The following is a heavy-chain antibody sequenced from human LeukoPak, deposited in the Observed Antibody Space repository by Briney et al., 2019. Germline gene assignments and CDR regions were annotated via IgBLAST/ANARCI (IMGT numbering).Heavy chain of an antibody. Sequence: GGSLRLSCAASGFTFDDYAMHWVRQAPGKGLEWVSGISWNSGYIGYADSVKGRFTISRDNAKNSLYLQMNSLRAEDTALYYCAKAFRSSGYDLFDSWGQGALVTVSS. CDR2: ISWNSGYI. CDR1: GFTFDDYA. J-gene: IGHJ4*02. V-gene: IGHV3-9*01. D-gene: IGHD5-12*01. CDR3: AKAFRSSGYDLFDS.